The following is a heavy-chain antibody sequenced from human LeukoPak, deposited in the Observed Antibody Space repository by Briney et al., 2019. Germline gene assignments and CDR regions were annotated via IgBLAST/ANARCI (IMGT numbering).Heavy chain of an antibody. CDR2: MNPNSGNT. V-gene: IGHV1-8*01. Sequence: ASVTVSCKASGYTFTSYDINWVRQAPGQGLEWMGWMNPNSGNTAYAQKFQGRVTMTRNTSISTAYMELSSLRSEDTAVYYCARVHLNSNYDFWSGYLVYGMDVWGQGTTVTVSS. CDR1: GYTFTSYD. J-gene: IGHJ6*02. CDR3: ARVHLNSNYDFWSGYLVYGMDV. D-gene: IGHD3-3*01.